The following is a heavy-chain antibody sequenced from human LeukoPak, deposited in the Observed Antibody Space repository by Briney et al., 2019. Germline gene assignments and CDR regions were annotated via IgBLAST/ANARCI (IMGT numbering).Heavy chain of an antibody. CDR3: ARDGVLRSFDWLFPYYMDV. J-gene: IGHJ6*03. CDR2: IDSSGGYM. CDR1: GFTFNTYS. V-gene: IGHV3-21*04. D-gene: IGHD3-9*01. Sequence: GGSLRLSCEASGFTFNTYSMNWARQAPGKGLEWVSSIDSSGGYMFYADSVKGRFIISRDNAKDSLYLQMNSLRAEDTAVYYCARDGVLRSFDWLFPYYMDVWGKGTTVTVSS.